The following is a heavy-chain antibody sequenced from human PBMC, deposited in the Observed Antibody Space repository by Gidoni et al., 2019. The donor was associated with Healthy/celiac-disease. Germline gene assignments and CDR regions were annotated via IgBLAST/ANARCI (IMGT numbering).Heavy chain of an antibody. D-gene: IGHD6-6*01. CDR1: VGTFRSYA. CDR2: IIPIFGTA. Sequence: QVQLVQSGAEVKKPGSSGKVSCKASVGTFRSYAISWVRQAPGQGLEWMGGIIPIFGTANYAQKFQGRVTITADESTSTAYMELSSLRSEDTAVYYCAYSSSSGAYAHFDYWGQGTLVTVSS. J-gene: IGHJ4*02. CDR3: AYSSSSGAYAHFDY. V-gene: IGHV1-69*01.